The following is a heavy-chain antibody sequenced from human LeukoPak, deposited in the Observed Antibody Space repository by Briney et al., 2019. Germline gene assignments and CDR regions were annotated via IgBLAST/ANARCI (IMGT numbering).Heavy chain of an antibody. CDR1: GFTFSSYA. CDR3: ARVQQLVHFDY. D-gene: IGHD6-13*01. J-gene: IGHJ4*02. V-gene: IGHV3-23*01. CDR2: ISGSGGST. Sequence: GGSLRLSCAASGFTFSSYAMSWVRQAPGKGLEWVSAISGSGGSTYYADSVKGRFAISRDNAKNTLYLQLNNLRVDDTATYYCARVQQLVHFDYWGQGTLVTVSS.